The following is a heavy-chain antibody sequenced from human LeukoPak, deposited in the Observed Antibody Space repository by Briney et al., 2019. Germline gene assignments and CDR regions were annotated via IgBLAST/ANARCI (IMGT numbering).Heavy chain of an antibody. J-gene: IGHJ6*03. Sequence: GRSLRLSCAASGFTFSSYTMNWVRQAPGKGLEWVSYISVSSSTISYADSVKGRFTISRDNAKNSLYLQMNSLRAEDTAVYYCARCGYNYDYYYYLDVWGKGTTVTVSS. CDR2: ISVSSSTI. D-gene: IGHD5-24*01. CDR3: ARCGYNYDYYYYLDV. V-gene: IGHV3-48*01. CDR1: GFTFSSYT.